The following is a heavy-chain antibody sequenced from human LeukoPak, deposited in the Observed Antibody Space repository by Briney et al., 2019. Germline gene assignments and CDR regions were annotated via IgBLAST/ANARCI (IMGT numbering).Heavy chain of an antibody. Sequence: PGRSLRLSCAASGFTFSSYAMHWVRQAPGKGLEWVAVISCDGSNKYYADSVKGRFAISRDNSKNTLYLQMNSLRAEDTAVYYCASRNSGYDWLGDAFDIWGQGTMVTVSS. CDR3: ASRNSGYDWLGDAFDI. J-gene: IGHJ3*02. CDR2: ISCDGSNK. CDR1: GFTFSSYA. V-gene: IGHV3-30*09. D-gene: IGHD5-12*01.